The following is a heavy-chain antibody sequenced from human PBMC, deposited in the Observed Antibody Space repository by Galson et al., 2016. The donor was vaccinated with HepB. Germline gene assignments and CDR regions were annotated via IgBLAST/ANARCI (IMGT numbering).Heavy chain of an antibody. CDR3: AIGPPFGSGSYYAFDV. Sequence: SVKVSCKVSGDTLIGHGISWVRQAPRQGLEWMGGVIPGLGATDYAQTFQDRVTITADEATSTDYLEMRSLRSEDTAMFFCAIGPPFGSGSYYAFDVWGPGTEVSVSS. CDR1: GDTLIGHG. V-gene: IGHV1-69*13. D-gene: IGHD3-10*01. J-gene: IGHJ3*01. CDR2: VIPGLGAT.